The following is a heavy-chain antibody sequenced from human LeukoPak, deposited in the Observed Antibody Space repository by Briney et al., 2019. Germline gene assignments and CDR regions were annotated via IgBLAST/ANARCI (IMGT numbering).Heavy chain of an antibody. CDR2: IYYSGST. D-gene: IGHD6-19*01. J-gene: IGHJ4*02. CDR3: ARALGGGWYDY. CDR1: GGSISSYY. V-gene: IGHV4-59*01. Sequence: PSETLSLTCTVWGGSISSYYWIWMRQPPGRGVEWIGYIYYSGSTNYNPSLKSRVTISVDTSKNQFSLKLSSVTAADTAVYYCARALGGGWYDYWGQGTLVTVSS.